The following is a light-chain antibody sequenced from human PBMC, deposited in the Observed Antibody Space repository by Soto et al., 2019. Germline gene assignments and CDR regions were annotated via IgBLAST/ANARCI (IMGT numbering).Light chain of an antibody. Sequence: QAVVTQRPSTSGTPGQRVTISCSGSSSNIGGNHVYWYQQFPGMAPKLLMYRSDQRPTGVPDRFSGSKSGTSASLAISGLRSDDEADYYCSARDDSLSGVVFGGGTKLTVL. J-gene: IGLJ2*01. CDR3: SARDDSLSGVV. CDR2: RSD. V-gene: IGLV1-47*01. CDR1: SSNIGGNH.